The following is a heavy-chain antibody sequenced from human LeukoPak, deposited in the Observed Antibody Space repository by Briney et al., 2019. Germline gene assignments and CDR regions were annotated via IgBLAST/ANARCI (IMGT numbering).Heavy chain of an antibody. CDR2: VSHDGETK. CDR1: GFTFRSYG. Sequence: GSSLRLSCAASGFTFRSYGMHWVRPVPVKGLEWVGVVSHDGETKYYADSVKGRFTISRDNFRNTLSLQVNSLRVDDSAVYYCAKEALTSQIDYWGQGTLVTVSS. J-gene: IGHJ4*02. D-gene: IGHD1-14*01. CDR3: AKEALTSQIDY. V-gene: IGHV3-30*18.